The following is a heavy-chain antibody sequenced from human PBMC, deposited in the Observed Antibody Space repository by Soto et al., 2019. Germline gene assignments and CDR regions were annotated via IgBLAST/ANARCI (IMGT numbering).Heavy chain of an antibody. D-gene: IGHD2-15*01. V-gene: IGHV3-21*02. Sequence: EVQLVQSGGGLVKPGGSLRLSCEGSGFTFSSYSMDWVRQVPGKGLEWVSSISSTSNYINYVDSVKGRFSISRDNAKKSLYLQLNSLRAEDTAIYYCAKENSDRAFDVWGPGTMVTVS. J-gene: IGHJ3*01. CDR1: GFTFSSYS. CDR2: ISSTSNYI. CDR3: AKENSDRAFDV.